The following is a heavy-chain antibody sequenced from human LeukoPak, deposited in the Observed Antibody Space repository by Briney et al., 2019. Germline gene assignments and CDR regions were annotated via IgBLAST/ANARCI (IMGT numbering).Heavy chain of an antibody. D-gene: IGHD6-6*01. CDR1: GFTFSSYS. Sequence: GGSLRLSCAASGFTFSSYSMNWVRQAPGKGLEWVAVISYDGSNKYYADSVKGRFTISRDNSKNTLYLQMNSLRAEDTAFYYCARGYGSSSRFPFDYWGQGTLVTVSS. V-gene: IGHV3-30-3*01. J-gene: IGHJ4*02. CDR2: ISYDGSNK. CDR3: ARGYGSSSRFPFDY.